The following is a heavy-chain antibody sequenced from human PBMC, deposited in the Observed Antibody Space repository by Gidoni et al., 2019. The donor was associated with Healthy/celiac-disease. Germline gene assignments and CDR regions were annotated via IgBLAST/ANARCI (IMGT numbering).Heavy chain of an antibody. J-gene: IGHJ4*02. CDR1: GFTFRSHG. CDR2: IWYDGINK. Sequence: QVQLVESGGGVVQPGRSLRLSCSASGFTFRSHGMNWVRQAPGKGLEWVAGIWYDGINKYYADSVKGRFTISRDNSKNTLYLQMNSLRVEDTAVYYCASNILTAYRESDYWGQGTLVTVSS. CDR3: ASNILTAYRESDY. D-gene: IGHD3-9*01. V-gene: IGHV3-33*01.